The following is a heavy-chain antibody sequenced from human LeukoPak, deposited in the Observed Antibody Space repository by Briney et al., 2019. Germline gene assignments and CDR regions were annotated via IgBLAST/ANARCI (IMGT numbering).Heavy chain of an antibody. Sequence: GGSLRLSCAASGFTFSIYTMNWVRQAPGKGLEWVASISTISSYIYYADSVKGRFTISRDNAKNSLYLQMNSLRAEDTAVYYCVREGYSSSWGHFDYWGQGTPVTVSS. J-gene: IGHJ4*02. CDR3: VREGYSSSWGHFDY. CDR2: ISTISSYI. CDR1: GFTFSIYT. D-gene: IGHD6-13*01. V-gene: IGHV3-21*01.